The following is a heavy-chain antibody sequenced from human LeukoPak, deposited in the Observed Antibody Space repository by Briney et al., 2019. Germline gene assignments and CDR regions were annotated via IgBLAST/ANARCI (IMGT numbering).Heavy chain of an antibody. D-gene: IGHD6-19*01. CDR2: IYYSGST. CDR1: GGSISSSSYY. V-gene: IGHV4-39*01. J-gene: IGHJ4*02. Sequence: SETLSLTCTVSGGSISSSSYYWGWIRQPPGKGLEWIGSIYYSGSTYYNPSLKSRVTISVDTSKNQFSLKLSSVTAADTAVYYCARLIAVARLFDYWGQGTLVTVSS. CDR3: ARLIAVARLFDY.